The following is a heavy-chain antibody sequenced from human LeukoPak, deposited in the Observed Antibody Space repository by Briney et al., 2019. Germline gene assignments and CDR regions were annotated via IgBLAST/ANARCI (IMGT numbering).Heavy chain of an antibody. CDR1: GFTFSSYA. Sequence: GRSLRLSCAASGFTFSSYAMHWVHQAPGKGLEWVAVISYDGSNKYYADSVKGRFTISRDNSKNTLYLQMNSLRAEDTAVYYCARARRFTPSYCSGGSCYSPLGYWGQGTLVTVSS. J-gene: IGHJ4*02. CDR2: ISYDGSNK. V-gene: IGHV3-30*04. CDR3: ARARRFTPSYCSGGSCYSPLGY. D-gene: IGHD2-15*01.